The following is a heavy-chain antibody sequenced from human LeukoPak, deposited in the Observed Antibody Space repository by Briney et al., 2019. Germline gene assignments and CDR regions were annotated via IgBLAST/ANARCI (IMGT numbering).Heavy chain of an antibody. D-gene: IGHD5-12*01. V-gene: IGHV3-74*01. J-gene: IGHJ4*02. CDR3: AKDTVASSFDH. CDR2: ISRESDGSGT. CDR1: GFTLSSDW. Sequence: GGSLRLSCAGSGFTLSSDWVHWVRQVPGKGLVWVGRISRESDGSGTNYADSVKGRFSISRDRATNTVHLQMNSLRAEDTAVYYCAKDTVASSFDHWGQGTLVTVSS.